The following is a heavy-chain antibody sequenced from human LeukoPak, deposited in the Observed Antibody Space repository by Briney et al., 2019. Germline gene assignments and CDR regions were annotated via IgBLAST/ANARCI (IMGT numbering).Heavy chain of an antibody. CDR2: IYYSGST. D-gene: IGHD3-10*01. CDR1: GGSISSYY. J-gene: IGHJ5*02. V-gene: IGHV4-59*01. CDR3: AREYGSGSYYNGYNWFDP. Sequence: SETLSLTCTVSGGSISSYYWSWIRQPPGKGLEWIGYIYYSGSTNYNPSLKSRVTISVDTSKNQFSLKLSSVTAADTAVYYCAREYGSGSYYNGYNWFDPWGQGTLVTISS.